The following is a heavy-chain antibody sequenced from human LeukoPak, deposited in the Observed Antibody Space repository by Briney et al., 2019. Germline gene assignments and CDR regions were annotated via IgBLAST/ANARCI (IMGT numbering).Heavy chain of an antibody. CDR2: TYYSGNT. CDR1: GGSMTNYY. D-gene: IGHD6-13*01. V-gene: IGHV4-59*12. CDR3: ARRHSSSWYSYYYYGMDV. J-gene: IGHJ6*02. Sequence: SETLSLTCTVSGGSMTNYYWTWIRQSPGKGLEWIGHTYYSGNTNYNPSLKSRVTISIDTSKNQFSLKLSSVTAADTAVYYCARRHSSSWYSYYYYGMDVWGQGTTVTVSS.